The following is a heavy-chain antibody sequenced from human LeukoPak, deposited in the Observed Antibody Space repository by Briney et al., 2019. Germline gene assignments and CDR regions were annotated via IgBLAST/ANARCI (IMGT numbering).Heavy chain of an antibody. J-gene: IGHJ6*04. CDR1: GFTFSSYG. CDR2: ISYDGSNK. V-gene: IGHV3-30*18. D-gene: IGHD5-18*01. CDR3: AKDNMGTAMFTLYYYSGMDV. Sequence: PGGSLRLSCAASGFTFSSYGMHWVRQAPGKGLEWVAVISYDGSNKYYADSVKGRFTISRDNSKNTLYLQMNSLRAEDTAVYYCAKDNMGTAMFTLYYYSGMDVWGKGTTVTVPS.